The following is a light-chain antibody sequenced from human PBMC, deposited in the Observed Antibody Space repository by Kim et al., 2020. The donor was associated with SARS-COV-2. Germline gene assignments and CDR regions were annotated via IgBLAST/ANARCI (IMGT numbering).Light chain of an antibody. CDR2: DAS. CDR3: QQYNDFPT. Sequence: LSASVGDRVSITCRASQSMNTWLAWYQQIPGKAPKLLIYDASSLKSGVPSRFSGSGSGTEFTLTISSLQPGDLATYYCQQYNDFPTFGQGTKLEI. J-gene: IGKJ2*01. V-gene: IGKV1-5*01. CDR1: QSMNTW.